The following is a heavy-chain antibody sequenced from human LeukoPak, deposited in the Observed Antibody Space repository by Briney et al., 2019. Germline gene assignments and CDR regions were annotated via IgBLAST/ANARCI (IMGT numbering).Heavy chain of an antibody. J-gene: IGHJ5*02. CDR3: ARLTLGYCSSTSCYGGLVDP. CDR1: GGSISRSSYY. V-gene: IGHV4-39*01. CDR2: IYYSGST. Sequence: SETLSLTCTVSGGSISRSSYYWGWIRQPPGKGLEWIGSIYYSGSTYYNPSLKSRVTISVDTSKNQFSLKLSSVTAADTAVYYCARLTLGYCSSTSCYGGLVDPWGQGTLVTVSS. D-gene: IGHD2-2*01.